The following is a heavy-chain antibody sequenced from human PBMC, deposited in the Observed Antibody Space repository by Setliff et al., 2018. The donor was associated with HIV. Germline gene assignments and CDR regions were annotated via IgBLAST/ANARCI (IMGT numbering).Heavy chain of an antibody. J-gene: IGHJ6*03. D-gene: IGHD3-9*01. CDR2: IHYKGNI. V-gene: IGHV4-30-4*08. CDR1: GDSIISGDYY. Sequence: SETLSLTCTVSGDSIISGDYYWSWIRQSPGKGLEWIGHIHYKGNIDYNASLKSRLAISSDTSKNQFSLNLSSVIAADTAMYYCVRDYFDYTWSTYRLGYYMDVWGKGTPVTVSS. CDR3: VRDYFDYTWSTYRLGYYMDV.